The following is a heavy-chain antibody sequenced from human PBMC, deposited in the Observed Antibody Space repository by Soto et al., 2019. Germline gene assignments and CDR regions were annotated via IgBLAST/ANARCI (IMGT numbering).Heavy chain of an antibody. CDR3: AKDNYYDSSGYYHNTYFDY. Sequence: GGSLRLSCAASGFTFNSYAMSWFRQAPGQGLGWVSAISGSGDSTYYADSVRGRFTISRDNSKKTLYLQMNSLRAEDTAVYYCAKDNYYDSSGYYHNTYFDYWGQGTLVTVSS. CDR1: GFTFNSYA. D-gene: IGHD3-22*01. CDR2: ISGSGDST. J-gene: IGHJ4*02. V-gene: IGHV3-23*01.